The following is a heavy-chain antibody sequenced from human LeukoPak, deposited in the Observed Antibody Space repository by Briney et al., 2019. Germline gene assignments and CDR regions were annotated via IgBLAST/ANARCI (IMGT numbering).Heavy chain of an antibody. CDR3: ARDVSAFDSSGTLDY. J-gene: IGHJ4*02. CDR2: IYTSGKN. Sequence: SETLSLTCTVSGGSISSGSYYWSWIRQPAGKGLEWIGRIYTSGKNNYNPSLKSRATISVDTSKNQFSLKLSSVTAADTAVYYCARDVSAFDSSGTLDYWGQGTLDTVSS. CDR1: GGSISSGSYY. D-gene: IGHD3-22*01. V-gene: IGHV4-61*02.